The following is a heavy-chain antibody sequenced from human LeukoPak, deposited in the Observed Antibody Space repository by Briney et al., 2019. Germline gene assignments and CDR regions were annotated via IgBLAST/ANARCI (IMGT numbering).Heavy chain of an antibody. CDR2: INPNSGGT. Sequence: ASVKVSCKASGYTLTGYYMHWVRQAPGQGLEWMGWINPNSGGTNYAQKFQGRVTMTRDTSISTAYMELSRLRSDDTAVYYCARAALWFGELLYGPPGGYYFDYWGQGTLVTVSS. CDR1: GYTLTGYY. CDR3: ARAALWFGELLYGPPGGYYFDY. V-gene: IGHV1-2*02. D-gene: IGHD3-10*01. J-gene: IGHJ4*02.